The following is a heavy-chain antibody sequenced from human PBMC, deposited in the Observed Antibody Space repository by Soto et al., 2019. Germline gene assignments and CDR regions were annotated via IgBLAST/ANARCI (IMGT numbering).Heavy chain of an antibody. V-gene: IGHV1-58*01. CDR3: AATYDFSGGNAAFDI. D-gene: IGHD3-3*01. J-gene: IGHJ3*02. CDR2: IVVGSGNT. Sequence: SVKVSCKASGFTFTSSAVQWVRQARGQRLEWIGWIVVGSGNTNYAQKFQERVTITRDMSTSTAYMELSSLRSEDTAVYYCAATYDFSGGNAAFDICGEGTMVTV. CDR1: GFTFTSSA.